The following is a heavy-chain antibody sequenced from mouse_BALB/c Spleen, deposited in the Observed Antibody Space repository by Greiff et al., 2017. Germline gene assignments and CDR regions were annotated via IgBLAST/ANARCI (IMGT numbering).Heavy chain of an antibody. CDR2: ISYSGST. CDR3: ARDYGSEAFDY. CDR1: GYSITSDYA. D-gene: IGHD1-1*01. V-gene: IGHV3-2*02. J-gene: IGHJ2*01. Sequence: EVKLVESGPGLVKPSQSLSLTCTVTGYSITSDYAWNWIRQFPGNKLEWMGYISYSGSTSYNPSLKSRISITRDTSKNQFFLQLNSVTTEDTATYYCARDYGSEAFDYWGQGTTLTVSS.